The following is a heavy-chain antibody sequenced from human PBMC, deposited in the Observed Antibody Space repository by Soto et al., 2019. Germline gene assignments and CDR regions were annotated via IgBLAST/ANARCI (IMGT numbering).Heavy chain of an antibody. CDR1: GGTFSSYA. Sequence: QVQLVQSGAEVKKPGSSVKVSCKASGGTFSSYAISWVRQAPGQGLEWMGGIIPIFGTANYAQKFQGRVTITADESTSTAYRELSSLRAEDTAVYYCARDEGSGELLRGQAFDIWGQGTMVTVSS. J-gene: IGHJ3*02. V-gene: IGHV1-69*01. CDR2: IIPIFGTA. D-gene: IGHD1-26*01. CDR3: ARDEGSGELLRGQAFDI.